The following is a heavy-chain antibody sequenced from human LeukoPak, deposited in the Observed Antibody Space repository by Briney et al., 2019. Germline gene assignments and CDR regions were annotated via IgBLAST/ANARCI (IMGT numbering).Heavy chain of an antibody. CDR3: PRGGIVGATPLFLY. CDR2: IKPDGSEK. Sequence: GGSLRLSCAASGFTFNTYWMSWVRQAPGKGLERVATIKPDGSEKYYVDSVKGRFTISRDNAKNLLFLQMNTLRAEDTAVYYCPRGGIVGATPLFLYWGQGTLVTVSS. J-gene: IGHJ4*02. CDR1: GFTFNTYW. V-gene: IGHV3-7*01. D-gene: IGHD1-26*01.